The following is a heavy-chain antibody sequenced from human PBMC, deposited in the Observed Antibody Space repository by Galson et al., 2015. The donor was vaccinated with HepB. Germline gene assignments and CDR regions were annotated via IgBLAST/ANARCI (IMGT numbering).Heavy chain of an antibody. CDR3: AKGDGRSSSWLFDY. CDR2: ISGSGGST. J-gene: IGHJ4*02. Sequence: LRLSCAASGFPFSSYAMSWVRQAPGKGLEWVSAISGSGGSTYYADSVKGRFTISRDNSKNTLYLQMNSLRAEDTAVYYCAKGDGRSSSWLFDYWGQGTLVTVSS. CDR1: GFPFSSYA. V-gene: IGHV3-23*01. D-gene: IGHD6-13*01.